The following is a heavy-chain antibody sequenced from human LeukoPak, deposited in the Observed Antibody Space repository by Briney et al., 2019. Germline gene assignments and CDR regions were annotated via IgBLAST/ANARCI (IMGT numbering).Heavy chain of an antibody. D-gene: IGHD1-7*01. Sequence: GGSLRLSCEASGFTFSRYWMNWVRQAPGKGLEWVANIKQDGGAKYYVDSVRGRFTISRDNAKNSLYLQMSSLRAEDTAIYLCARDRGSPGPLQLFDYWGQGTLVPVSS. CDR1: GFTFSRYW. CDR2: IKQDGGAK. CDR3: ARDRGSPGPLQLFDY. J-gene: IGHJ4*02. V-gene: IGHV3-7*01.